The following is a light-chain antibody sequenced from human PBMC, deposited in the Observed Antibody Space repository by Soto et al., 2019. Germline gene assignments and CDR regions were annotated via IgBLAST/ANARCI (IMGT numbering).Light chain of an antibody. Sequence: QSALTQPPSASGSPGQSVTISCTGTSSDVGSYNYVSWYQQHPGKAPKLMIYEVTKRPSGVPDRFSGSKSGNTASLTFSGFQVDDEADYYCSSYAGSKNKVFGTGTKVTVL. CDR2: EVT. V-gene: IGLV2-8*01. J-gene: IGLJ1*01. CDR3: SSYAGSKNKV. CDR1: SSDVGSYNY.